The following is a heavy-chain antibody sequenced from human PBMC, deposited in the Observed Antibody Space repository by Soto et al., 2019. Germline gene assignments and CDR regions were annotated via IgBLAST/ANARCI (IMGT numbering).Heavy chain of an antibody. Sequence: EVPLVESGGGLVQPGGSLRLSCAASGFTLSRNDMHWVRQVTGKGLEWVSVTGTRDDTYYSDSVKGRFTISRDNAKNSLYLQMNNLRAGDTAVYYCTKAAGIGMAATSYFDVWGRGTLVTVSS. D-gene: IGHD6-19*01. CDR2: TGTRDDT. V-gene: IGHV3-13*01. CDR3: TKAAGIGMAATSYFDV. J-gene: IGHJ2*01. CDR1: GFTLSRND.